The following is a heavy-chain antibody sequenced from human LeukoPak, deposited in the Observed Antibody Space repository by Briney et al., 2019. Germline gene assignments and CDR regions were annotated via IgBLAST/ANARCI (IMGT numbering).Heavy chain of an antibody. CDR2: INHSGSA. CDR1: GESFSAYY. Sequence: SETLSLTCAVYGESFSAYYWSWIRQSPGKGLEWIGDINHSGSANYNPSLKSRVTISVDTSKNQFSLKLSSVTAADTAVYYCARSRGMGFGKFMDVWGKGTTVTISS. D-gene: IGHD3-16*01. V-gene: IGHV4-34*01. CDR3: ARSRGMGFGKFMDV. J-gene: IGHJ6*03.